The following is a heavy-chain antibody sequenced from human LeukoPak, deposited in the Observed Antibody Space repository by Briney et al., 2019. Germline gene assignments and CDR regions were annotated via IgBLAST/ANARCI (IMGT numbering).Heavy chain of an antibody. V-gene: IGHV3-9*01. Sequence: GGSLRLSCAASGFTFDDYAMHWVRQGPGKGLEWVSSISWNSGSIGYADSVKGRFTISRDNAKNSLYLQMNSLRAEDTAVYYCAKARGYCSSTSCRQYFDYWGQGTLVTVSS. CDR3: AKARGYCSSTSCRQYFDY. CDR2: ISWNSGSI. CDR1: GFTFDDYA. J-gene: IGHJ4*02. D-gene: IGHD2-2*01.